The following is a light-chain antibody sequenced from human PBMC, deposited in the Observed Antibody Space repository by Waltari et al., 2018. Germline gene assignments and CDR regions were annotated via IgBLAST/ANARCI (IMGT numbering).Light chain of an antibody. CDR3: ISYTTSSTYV. Sequence: QSALTQPASVSGSPGQSITISCTGTSRDIGAYNYVAGFQQNPGRTPKLIIHNVSNRPSGVSNRFSGSKSGNTASLTISGLQAEDDADYYCISYTTSSTYVFGSGTKVTVL. CDR2: NVS. CDR1: SRDIGAYNY. V-gene: IGLV2-14*01. J-gene: IGLJ1*01.